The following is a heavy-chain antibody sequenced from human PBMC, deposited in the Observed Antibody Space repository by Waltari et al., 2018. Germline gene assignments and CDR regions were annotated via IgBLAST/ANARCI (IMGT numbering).Heavy chain of an antibody. V-gene: IGHV3-7*01. CDR1: GFTFSRYW. CDR2: IKQDGSEK. J-gene: IGHJ6*03. D-gene: IGHD5-18*01. Sequence: EVQLVESGGGLVQPGGSLRLSCAASGFTFSRYWMSWVRQAPGKGLEWVANIKQDGSEKYYVDSVKGRFTISRDNAKNSLYLQMNSLRAEDTAVYYCARDTDTAPTWVYMDVWGKGTTVTISS. CDR3: ARDTDTAPTWVYMDV.